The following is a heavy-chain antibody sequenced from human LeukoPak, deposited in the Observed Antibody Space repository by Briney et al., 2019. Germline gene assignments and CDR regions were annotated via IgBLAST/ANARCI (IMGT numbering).Heavy chain of an antibody. D-gene: IGHD2-21*02. Sequence: SETLSLTCTVSGGSISSSSYYWGWIRQPPGKGLEWIGSIYYSGSTYYSPSLKSRVTISVDTSKNQFSLKLSSVTAADTAVYYCARDRHIVVVTAIRDAFDIWGQGTMVTVSS. CDR1: GGSISSSSYY. J-gene: IGHJ3*02. V-gene: IGHV4-39*07. CDR3: ARDRHIVVVTAIRDAFDI. CDR2: IYYSGST.